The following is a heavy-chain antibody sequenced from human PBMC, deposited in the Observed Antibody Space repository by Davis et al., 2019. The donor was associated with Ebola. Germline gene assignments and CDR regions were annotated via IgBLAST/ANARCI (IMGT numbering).Heavy chain of an antibody. CDR1: GGSISSGGYS. V-gene: IGHV4-30-2*01. CDR3: ARGPFPYYYGSGSYLEAWFDP. Sequence: PSETLSLTCAVSGGSISSGGYSWSWIRQPPGKGLEWIGYIYHSGSTYYNPSLKSRVTISVDRSKNQFSLKLSSVTAADTAVYYCARGPFPYYYGSGSYLEAWFDPWGQGTLVTVSS. D-gene: IGHD3-10*01. CDR2: IYHSGST. J-gene: IGHJ5*02.